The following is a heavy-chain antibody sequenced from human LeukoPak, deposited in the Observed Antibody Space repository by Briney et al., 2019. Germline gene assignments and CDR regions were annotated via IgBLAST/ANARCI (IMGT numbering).Heavy chain of an antibody. CDR1: GFTFGSCW. V-gene: IGHV3-7*01. Sequence: GGSLRLSCAASGFTFGSCWMNWVRQTPGKGLEWVANINQDGSQKLYVDSVKGRFTISRDNVKNTLYLQMNSLRAEDTAMYYCARGNYYAMDVWGQGTTVTVFS. CDR3: ARGNYYAMDV. CDR2: INQDGSQK. J-gene: IGHJ6*02.